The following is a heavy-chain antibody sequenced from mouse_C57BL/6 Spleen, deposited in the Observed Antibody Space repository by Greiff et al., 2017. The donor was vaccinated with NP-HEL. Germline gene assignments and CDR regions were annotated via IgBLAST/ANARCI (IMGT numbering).Heavy chain of an antibody. D-gene: IGHD2-3*01. V-gene: IGHV1-55*01. CDR1: GYTFTSYW. J-gene: IGHJ2*01. CDR3: AGDGYFFDC. Sequence: QVHVKQPGAELVKPGASVKMSCKASGYTFTSYWITWVKQRPGQGLEWIGDIYPGSGSTNYNEKFKSKATLTVDTSSSTAYMQLSSLTSEDSAVYYCAGDGYFFDCWGQGTTLTVSS. CDR2: IYPGSGST.